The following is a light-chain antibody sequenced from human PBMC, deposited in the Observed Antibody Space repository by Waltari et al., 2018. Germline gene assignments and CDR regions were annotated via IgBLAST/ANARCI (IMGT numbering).Light chain of an antibody. CDR2: SNT. CDR3: SSWDDSLKAVV. V-gene: IGLV1-44*01. Sequence: QSVLTQPPSASGAPGQRVTLSCSGSRSNIATNTVNWYQHLPGTAPKLLIYSNTHRPSGVPDRFSGSKSVTSASLAISGLQSDDEADYYCSSWDDSLKAVVFGGGTKLTVL. CDR1: RSNIATNT. J-gene: IGLJ2*01.